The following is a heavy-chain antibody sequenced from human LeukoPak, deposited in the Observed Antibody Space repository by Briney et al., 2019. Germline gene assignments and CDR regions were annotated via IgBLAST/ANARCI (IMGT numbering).Heavy chain of an antibody. J-gene: IGHJ4*02. CDR3: ARQITMVRGVITDY. D-gene: IGHD3-10*01. CDR1: GGSISSYY. V-gene: IGHV4-59*08. CDR2: IYYSGST. Sequence: SETLSLTCTVSGGSISSYYWSWIRQPPGKGPEWIGYIYYSGSTNYNPSLKSRVTISVDTSKNQFSLKLSSVTAADTAVYYCARQITMVRGVITDYWGQGTLVTVSS.